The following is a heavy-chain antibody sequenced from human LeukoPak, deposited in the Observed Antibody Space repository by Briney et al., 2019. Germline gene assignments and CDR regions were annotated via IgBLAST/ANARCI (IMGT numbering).Heavy chain of an antibody. CDR1: GGSISSYY. CDR3: ARAPSYCSSTSCGLDV. Sequence: SETLSLTCTVSGGSISSYYWSWIRQPPGKGLEWIGYIYYSGSTNYNPSLKSRVTISVDTSKNQFSLKLSSVTAADTAVYYCARAPSYCSSTSCGLDVWGKGTTVTVSS. CDR2: IYYSGST. V-gene: IGHV4-59*01. J-gene: IGHJ6*04. D-gene: IGHD2-2*01.